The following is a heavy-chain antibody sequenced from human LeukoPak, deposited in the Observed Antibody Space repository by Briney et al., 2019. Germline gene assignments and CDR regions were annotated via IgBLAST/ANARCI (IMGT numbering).Heavy chain of an antibody. V-gene: IGHV4-61*02. CDR3: ARSPVWWFDP. J-gene: IGHJ5*02. D-gene: IGHD3-16*01. CDR2: IYTSGST. Sequence: PSQTLSLTCTVSGGSISNGSYYWSWIRQPAGKGLEWIGRIYTSGSTNYNPSLKSRVTISVDTSKNQFSLKLSSVTAADTAVYYCARSPVWWFDPWGQGTLVTVSS. CDR1: GGSISNGSYY.